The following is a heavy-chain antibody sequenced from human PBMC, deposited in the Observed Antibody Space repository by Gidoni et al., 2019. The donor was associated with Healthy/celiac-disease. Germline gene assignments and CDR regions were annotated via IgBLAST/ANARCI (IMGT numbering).Heavy chain of an antibody. CDR1: GFTVSSNY. CDR3: ALRHCSGGSCTGTLDY. D-gene: IGHD2-15*01. Sequence: EVQLVETGGGLIQPGGSLRLSCAASGFTVSSNYMSWVRQAPGKGLEWVSVIYSGGSTYYADSVKGRFTISRDNSKNTLYLQMNSLRAEDTAVYYCALRHCSGGSCTGTLDYWGQGTLVTVSS. CDR2: IYSGGST. J-gene: IGHJ4*02. V-gene: IGHV3-53*02.